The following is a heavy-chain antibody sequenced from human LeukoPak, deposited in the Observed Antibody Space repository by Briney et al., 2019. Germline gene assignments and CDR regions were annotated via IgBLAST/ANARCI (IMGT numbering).Heavy chain of an antibody. CDR1: GLTFSSHW. CDR2: ISWNSGSI. J-gene: IGHJ4*02. D-gene: IGHD6-6*01. CDR3: AKDTVLEYSSSSTIDY. Sequence: PGGSLRLSCAASGLTFSSHWMHWVRQAPGKGLEWVSGISWNSGSIGYADSVKDRFTISRDNAKNSLYLQMNSLRAEDTALYYCAKDTVLEYSSSSTIDYWGQGTLVTVSS. V-gene: IGHV3-9*01.